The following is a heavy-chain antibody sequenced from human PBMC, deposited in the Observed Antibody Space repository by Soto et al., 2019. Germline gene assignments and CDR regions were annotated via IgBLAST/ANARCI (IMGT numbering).Heavy chain of an antibody. CDR1: GFTFSSYG. CDR3: ARGVAAISGAFDI. J-gene: IGHJ3*02. Sequence: GGSLRLSCAASGFTFSSYGMHWVRQAPGKGLEWVAVIWYDGSNKYYADSVKGRFTISRDNSKNTLYLQMNSLRAEDTAVYYCARGVAAISGAFDIWGQGTMVTVSS. CDR2: IWYDGSNK. D-gene: IGHD2-15*01. V-gene: IGHV3-33*01.